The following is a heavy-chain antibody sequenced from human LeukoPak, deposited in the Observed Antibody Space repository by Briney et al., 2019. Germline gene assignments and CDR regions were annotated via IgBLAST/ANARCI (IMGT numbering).Heavy chain of an antibody. V-gene: IGHV4-59*01. D-gene: IGHD2-8*01. CDR2: IYYSGST. CDR1: GGSISSYY. J-gene: IGHJ6*03. Sequence: PSETLSLTCTVSGGSISSYYWSWIRQPPGKGLEWIGYIYYSGSTNYNPSLKSRVTISVDTSKNQFSLKLSSVTAADTAVYYCARDIPLYCTNGVCPFSDYYYYMDVWGKGTTVTVSS. CDR3: ARDIPLYCTNGVCPFSDYYYYMDV.